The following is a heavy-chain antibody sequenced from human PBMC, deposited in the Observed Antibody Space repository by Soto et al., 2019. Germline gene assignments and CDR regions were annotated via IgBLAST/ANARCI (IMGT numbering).Heavy chain of an antibody. CDR3: ARVLSRRGIAAAGPQWRGWFDP. D-gene: IGHD6-13*01. V-gene: IGHV1-8*01. J-gene: IGHJ5*02. Sequence: QVQLVQSGAEVKKPGASVKVSCKASGYTFTSYDINWVRQATGQGLEWMGWMNPNSGNTGYAQKFQGRVTMTRNTSISTAYMELSSLRSEDTAVYYCARVLSRRGIAAAGPQWRGWFDPWGQGTLVTVSS. CDR2: MNPNSGNT. CDR1: GYTFTSYD.